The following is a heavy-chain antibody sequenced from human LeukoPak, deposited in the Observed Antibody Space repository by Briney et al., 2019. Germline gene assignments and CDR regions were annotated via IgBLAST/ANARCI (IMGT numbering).Heavy chain of an antibody. D-gene: IGHD5-12*01. CDR2: ISAYNGNT. CDR3: ARARRRGYSGYDLMPVNY. J-gene: IGHJ4*02. CDR1: GYTFTSYG. V-gene: IGHV1-18*01. Sequence: ASVKVSCKASGYTFTSYGISWVRQAPGQGLEWMGWISAYNGNTNYAQKLQGRVTMTTDTSTSTAYMELRSLRSDDTAVYYCARARRRGYSGYDLMPVNYLGQGTLVTVSS.